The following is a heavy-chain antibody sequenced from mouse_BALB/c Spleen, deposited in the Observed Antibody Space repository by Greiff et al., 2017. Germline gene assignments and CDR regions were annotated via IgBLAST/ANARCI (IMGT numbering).Heavy chain of an antibody. J-gene: IGHJ4*01. Sequence: VQLQQPGAELVQPGASVKMSCKASGYTFTSYWINWVKQRPGQGLEWLGDIYPGRGITNYNEKFKSKATLTLDTSSSTAYMQLSSLTSEDSAVYDCSRSSPYAMEYWGQGTSVTVSS. CDR1: GYTFTSYW. V-gene: IGHV1-55*01. CDR2: IYPGRGIT. CDR3: SRSSPYAMEY.